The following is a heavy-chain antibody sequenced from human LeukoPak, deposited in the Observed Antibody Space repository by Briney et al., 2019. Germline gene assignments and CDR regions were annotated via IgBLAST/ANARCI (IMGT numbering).Heavy chain of an antibody. Sequence: PGGSLRLSCAASGFTFSSYAMHWVRQAPGKGLEWVTIISYDASNKYYADSVKGRFTISRDNSKNTLYLQLDSLRPEDTAVCYCAKSRLVAVVAAYMDVWGKGTTVTVSS. D-gene: IGHD2-15*01. CDR1: GFTFSSYA. CDR2: ISYDASNK. V-gene: IGHV3-30*18. J-gene: IGHJ6*04. CDR3: AKSRLVAVVAAYMDV.